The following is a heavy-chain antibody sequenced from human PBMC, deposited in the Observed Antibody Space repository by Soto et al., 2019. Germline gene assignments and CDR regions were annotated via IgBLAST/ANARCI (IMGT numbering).Heavy chain of an antibody. CDR1: GGSISSYY. Sequence: SSETLSLTCAVYGGSISSYYWSWIRQPPGKGLEWIGYIYYSGSTNYNPSLKSRVTISVDTSKNQFSLKLSSVTAADTAVYYCASGANSGSFDYWGQGTLVTVSS. D-gene: IGHD3-22*01. V-gene: IGHV4-59*01. CDR2: IYYSGST. J-gene: IGHJ4*02. CDR3: ASGANSGSFDY.